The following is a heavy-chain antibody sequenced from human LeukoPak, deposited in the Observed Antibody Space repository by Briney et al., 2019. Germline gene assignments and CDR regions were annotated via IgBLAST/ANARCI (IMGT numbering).Heavy chain of an antibody. CDR3: ARGRRFGTGTTRGYYYMDV. J-gene: IGHJ6*03. V-gene: IGHV7-4-1*02. CDR2: INTNTGNP. CDR1: GYTFTSYA. Sequence: ASVKVSCKASGYTFTSYAMNWVRQAPGQGLEWMGWINTNTGNPTYAQGFTGRFVFSLDTSVSTAYLQTSSLKAEDTAVYYCARGRRFGTGTTRGYYYMDVWGKGTTVTVSS. D-gene: IGHD1-1*01.